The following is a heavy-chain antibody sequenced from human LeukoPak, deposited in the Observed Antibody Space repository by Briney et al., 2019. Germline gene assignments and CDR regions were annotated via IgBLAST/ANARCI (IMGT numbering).Heavy chain of an antibody. CDR3: AREGDGYNRYAFDI. J-gene: IGHJ3*02. V-gene: IGHV3-20*04. CDR2: INWNGGST. Sequence: GGSLRLSCAASGFTFDDYAMTWVRQAPGKGLEWVSGINWNGGSTGYADSVKGRFTISRDNAKNSLYLRMNSLRAEDTAVYYCAREGDGYNRYAFDIWGRGTMVTVSS. D-gene: IGHD5-24*01. CDR1: GFTFDDYA.